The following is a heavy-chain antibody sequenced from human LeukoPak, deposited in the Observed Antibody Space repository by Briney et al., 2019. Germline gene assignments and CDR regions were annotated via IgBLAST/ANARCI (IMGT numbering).Heavy chain of an antibody. V-gene: IGHV4-31*03. D-gene: IGHD3-10*01. Sequence: PSETLSLTCTVCGGSISSGGYYWSWIRQHPGKCLEWIGYIYYSGSTYYNPSLKSRVTISVDTSKNQFSLKLSSVTAADTAVYYCTREGMVRGARAHFDYWGQGTLVTVSS. CDR3: TREGMVRGARAHFDY. CDR2: IYYSGST. J-gene: IGHJ4*02. CDR1: GGSISSGGYY.